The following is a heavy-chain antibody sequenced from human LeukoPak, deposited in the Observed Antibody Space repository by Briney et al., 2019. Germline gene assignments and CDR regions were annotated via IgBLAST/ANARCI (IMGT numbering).Heavy chain of an antibody. CDR2: INGRSGNT. D-gene: IGHD3-10*01. Sequence: ASVKVSCKASGYTFTNYAIHWVRQAPGQRLEWMGWINGRSGNTKYSQKFQDRVTITRDTPASTGYMELSSLRSEDTAVYYCARGDTYYYGSGSPWGQGTLVTVSS. CDR3: ARGDTYYYGSGSP. J-gene: IGHJ4*02. CDR1: GYTFTNYA. V-gene: IGHV1-3*01.